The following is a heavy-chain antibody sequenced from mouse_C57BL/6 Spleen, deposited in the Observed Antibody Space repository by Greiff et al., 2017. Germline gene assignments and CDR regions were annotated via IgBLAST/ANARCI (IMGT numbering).Heavy chain of an antibody. D-gene: IGHD1-1*01. J-gene: IGHJ1*03. CDR2: IDPSDSET. CDR1: GYTFTSYW. V-gene: IGHV1-52*01. Sequence: QVHVKQPGAELVRPGSSVKLSCKASGYTFTSYWMHWVKQRPIQGLEWIGNIDPSDSETHYNQKFKDKATLTVDKSSSTAYMQLSSLTSEDSAVYYCARSKVVRYFDVWGTGTTVTVSS. CDR3: ARSKVVRYFDV.